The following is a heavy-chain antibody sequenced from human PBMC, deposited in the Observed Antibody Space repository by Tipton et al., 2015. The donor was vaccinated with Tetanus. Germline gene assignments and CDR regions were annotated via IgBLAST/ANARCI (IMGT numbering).Heavy chain of an antibody. CDR1: GGSITSSDYF. V-gene: IGHV4-39*01. D-gene: IGHD3-10*01. J-gene: IGHJ4*02. CDR3: ARHPPPYYYGSGSYLDY. CDR2: IYYSGST. Sequence: TLSLTCTVSGGSITSSDYFWGWIRQPPGKALEWIGSIYYSGSTFYHPPLQSRVTISVDTSKNQFSLRLSSVTAADTAVYFCARHPPPYYYGSGSYLDYWGQGTPVTVSS.